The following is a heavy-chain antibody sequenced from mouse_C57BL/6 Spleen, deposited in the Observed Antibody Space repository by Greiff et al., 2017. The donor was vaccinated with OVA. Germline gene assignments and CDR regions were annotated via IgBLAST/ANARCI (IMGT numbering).Heavy chain of an antibody. CDR2: ILPGSGST. Sequence: QVQLQQSGAELMKPGASVKLSCKATGYTFTGYWIEWVKQRPGHGLEWIGEILPGSGSTNYNEKLKGKATFTAATSSNTAYMQISSLTTEDSAIYYCARRGGLYYDYDKAWFAYWGQGTLVTVSA. J-gene: IGHJ3*01. CDR3: ARRGGLYYDYDKAWFAY. D-gene: IGHD2-4*01. CDR1: GYTFTGYW. V-gene: IGHV1-9*01.